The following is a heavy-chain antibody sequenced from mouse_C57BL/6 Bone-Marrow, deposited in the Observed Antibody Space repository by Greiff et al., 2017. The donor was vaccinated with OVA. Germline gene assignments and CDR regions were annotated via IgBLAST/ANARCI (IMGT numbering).Heavy chain of an antibody. CDR1: GFTFSDYG. D-gene: IGHD1-1*01. Sequence: DVHLVESGGGLVKPGGSLKLSCAASGFTFSDYGMHWVRQAPEKGLEWVAYISSGSSTNYYADTVKGRFTISRDNAKNTLFLQMTSLRSEDTAMYYCAGTTVVAKALDYWGQGTSVTVSS. J-gene: IGHJ4*01. V-gene: IGHV5-17*01. CDR3: AGTTVVAKALDY. CDR2: ISSGSSTN.